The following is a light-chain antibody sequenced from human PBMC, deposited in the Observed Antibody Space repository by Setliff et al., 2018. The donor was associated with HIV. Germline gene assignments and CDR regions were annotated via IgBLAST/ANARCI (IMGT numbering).Light chain of an antibody. V-gene: IGLV2-14*03. CDR1: SSDIGAFDF. J-gene: IGLJ1*01. CDR3: ASYANSDVLI. Sequence: QSALAQPASVSGSLGQSITVSCTGTSSDIGAFDFVSWYRQHPGKAPELMIYDVTNRPSGVFHRFSGSKSGNTASLTISGLQAEDEAVYYCASYANSDVLIFGSGTKVTVL. CDR2: DVT.